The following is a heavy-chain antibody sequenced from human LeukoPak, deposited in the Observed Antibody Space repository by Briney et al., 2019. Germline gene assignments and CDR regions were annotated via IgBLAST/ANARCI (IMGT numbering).Heavy chain of an antibody. V-gene: IGHV3-23*01. J-gene: IGHJ4*02. CDR2: LSGSGIST. CDR3: AKGRYSSSWYGLFDY. D-gene: IGHD6-13*01. CDR1: GFPFSNNA. Sequence: GGSLRLSCAASGFPFSNNAMTWVRQAPGKGLEWVSALSGSGISTYYADSVRGRFTISRDNSKNTLYLQMNSLRAEDTAVYYCAKGRYSSSWYGLFDYWGQGTLVTVSS.